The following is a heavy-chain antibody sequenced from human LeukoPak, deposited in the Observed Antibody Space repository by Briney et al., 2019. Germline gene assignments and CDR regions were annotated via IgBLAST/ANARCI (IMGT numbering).Heavy chain of an antibody. Sequence: GGSLRLSCAASGFTFSSYSMNWVRQAPGKGLEWVANINQDGSAKFYGDSVKGRFTISRDNAKKSVYLQMNSLSAEDTAVYHCARNAFDIWGQGTMVTVSS. CDR3: ARNAFDI. V-gene: IGHV3-7*01. CDR1: GFTFSSYS. J-gene: IGHJ3*02. CDR2: INQDGSAK.